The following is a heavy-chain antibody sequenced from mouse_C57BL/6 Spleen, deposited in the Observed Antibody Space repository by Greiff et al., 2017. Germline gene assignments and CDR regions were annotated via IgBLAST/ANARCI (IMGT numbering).Heavy chain of an antibody. J-gene: IGHJ2*01. V-gene: IGHV1-64*01. Sequence: QVQLQQPGAELVKPGASVKLSCKASGYTFTSYWMHWVKQRPGQGLEWIGMIHPNSGSTNYNEKFKSKATLTVDKSSSTAYMQLSSLTSEDSAVYYCARPITTVVARDYFDYWGQGTTLTVSS. D-gene: IGHD1-1*01. CDR3: ARPITTVVARDYFDY. CDR2: IHPNSGST. CDR1: GYTFTSYW.